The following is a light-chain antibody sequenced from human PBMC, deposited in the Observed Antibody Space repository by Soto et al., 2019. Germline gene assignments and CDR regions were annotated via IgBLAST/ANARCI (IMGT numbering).Light chain of an antibody. CDR3: QQYNSYSQT. V-gene: IGKV1-5*03. J-gene: IGKJ1*01. Sequence: TQSPGTLSLSPGERATLSCRASQSVSSSYLAWYQQKPGKAPKLLIYKASSLESGVPSRFSGSGSGTEFTLTISSLQPDDFATYYCQQYNSYSQTFGQGTKVEIK. CDR2: KAS. CDR1: QSVSSS.